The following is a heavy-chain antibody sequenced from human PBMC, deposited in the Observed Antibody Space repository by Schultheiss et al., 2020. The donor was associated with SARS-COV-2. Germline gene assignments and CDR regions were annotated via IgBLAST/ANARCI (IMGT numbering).Heavy chain of an antibody. D-gene: IGHD3-10*01. J-gene: IGHJ6*03. Sequence: GSLRLSCAASGFAFSSYSMHWVRQAPGKGLEWIGYIYYSGSTYYNPSLKSRVTISVDTSKNQFSLKLSSVTAADTAVYYCARGTFGGLYYYYYMDVWGKGTTVTVSS. CDR1: GFAFSSYS. V-gene: IGHV4-59*01. CDR2: IYYSGST. CDR3: ARGTFGGLYYYYYMDV.